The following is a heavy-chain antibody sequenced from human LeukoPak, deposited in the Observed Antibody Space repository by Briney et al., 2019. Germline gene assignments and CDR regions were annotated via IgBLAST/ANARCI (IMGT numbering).Heavy chain of an antibody. CDR1: GGTFSSYA. J-gene: IGHJ4*02. V-gene: IGHV1-69*13. CDR3: ARGPTPYRDVGTAMAPADY. CDR2: IIPIFGTA. Sequence: ASVKVSCKASGGTFSSYAISWVRQAPGQGLEWMGGIIPIFGTANYAQKFQGRVTITADESTSTAYMELSSLRSEDTAVYYCARGPTPYRDVGTAMAPADYWGQGTLVTVSS. D-gene: IGHD5-18*01.